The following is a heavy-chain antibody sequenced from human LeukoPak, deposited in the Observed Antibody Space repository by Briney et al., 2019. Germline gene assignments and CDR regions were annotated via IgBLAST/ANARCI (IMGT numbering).Heavy chain of an antibody. J-gene: IGHJ4*02. V-gene: IGHV3-21*01. Sequence: GGSLRLSCAASGFIFSNYIMNWVRQAPGKGLEWVSSITNSSRYTYYADSVRGRFTIFRDNAKNSLYLQMNSLRAEDTAVYYCARSYEGSGFSDWGQGTLVTVSS. D-gene: IGHD3-3*01. CDR2: ITNSSRYT. CDR3: ARSYEGSGFSD. CDR1: GFIFSNYI.